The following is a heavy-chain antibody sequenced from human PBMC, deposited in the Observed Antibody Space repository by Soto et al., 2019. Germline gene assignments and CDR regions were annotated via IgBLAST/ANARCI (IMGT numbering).Heavy chain of an antibody. CDR2: IYYSGST. CDR1: GGSISSGGYY. V-gene: IGHV4-31*03. J-gene: IGHJ3*02. Sequence: SETLSLTCTVSGGSISSGGYYWSWILQHPGKGLEWIGYIYYSGSTYYNPSLKRRLTISVDTSKNQFSLKLSSVTAADTAVYYCARDSGTTQCRLDIWGQGTMVTVSS. D-gene: IGHD1-7*01. CDR3: ARDSGTTQCRLDI.